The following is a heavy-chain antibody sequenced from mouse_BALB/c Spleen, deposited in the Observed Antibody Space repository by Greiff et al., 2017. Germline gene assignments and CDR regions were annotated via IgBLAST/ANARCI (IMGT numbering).Heavy chain of an antibody. CDR2: ILPGSGST. D-gene: IGHD1-2*01. V-gene: IGHV1-9*01. CDR1: GYTFSSYW. CDR3: ARGRTTATRFAY. Sequence: VQLQQSGAELMKPGASVKISCKATGYTFSSYWIEWVKQRPGHGLEWIGEILPGSGSTNYNEKFKGKATFTADTSSNTAYMQLSSLTSEDSAVYYCARGRTTATRFAYWGQGTLVTVSA. J-gene: IGHJ3*01.